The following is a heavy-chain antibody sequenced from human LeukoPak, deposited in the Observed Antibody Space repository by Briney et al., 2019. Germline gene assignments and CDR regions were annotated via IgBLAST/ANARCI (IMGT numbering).Heavy chain of an antibody. CDR1: GGSISSGGYY. J-gene: IGHJ4*02. V-gene: IGHV4-31*03. CDR2: IYYSGST. CDR3: ARARRIRPFDY. Sequence: PSETLSLTCTVSGGSISSGGYYWSWIRQHPGKGLEWIGYIYYSGSTYYNPSLKSRVTISVDTSKNQFSLKLSSVTAADTAAYYCARARRIRPFDYWGQGTLVTVSS.